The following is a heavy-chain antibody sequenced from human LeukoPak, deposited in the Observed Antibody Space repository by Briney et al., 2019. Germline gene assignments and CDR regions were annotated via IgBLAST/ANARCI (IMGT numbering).Heavy chain of an antibody. D-gene: IGHD4-17*01. CDR1: GFSLPTNRGG. V-gene: IGHV2-5*02. Sequence: SGPTVAKLKQTLSLPRTFSGFSLPTNRGGVHWMRQPPVKALECLALIYWADEKHYTPCLKSRLTITRHTSKNHVVLAMTNMRPVDTATYYYAHSDGAFPSEAFDVWGQGTMVTVSS. CDR3: AHSDGAFPSEAFDV. CDR2: IYWADEK. J-gene: IGHJ3*01.